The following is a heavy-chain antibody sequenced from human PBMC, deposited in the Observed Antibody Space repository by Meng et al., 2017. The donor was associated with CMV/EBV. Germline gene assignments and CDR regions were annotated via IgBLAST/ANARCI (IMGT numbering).Heavy chain of an antibody. D-gene: IGHD3-3*01. V-gene: IGHV1-18*01. Sequence: ASVKVSCKASGYTFTSYGISWVRQAPGQGLEWMGWISAYNGNTNYAQKFQGRVTMTTDTSTSTAYMELRSLRSDDTAVYYCARDESWEDFGVVIPLGYWGQGTLVTVSS. CDR3: ARDESWEDFGVVIPLGY. J-gene: IGHJ4*02. CDR1: GYTFTSYG. CDR2: ISAYNGNT.